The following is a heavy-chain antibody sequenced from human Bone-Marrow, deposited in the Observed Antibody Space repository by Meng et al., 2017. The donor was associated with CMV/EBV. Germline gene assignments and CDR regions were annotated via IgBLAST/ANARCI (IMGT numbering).Heavy chain of an antibody. D-gene: IGHD3-10*01. CDR1: GFTFSSYW. CDR2: IKQDGREK. J-gene: IGHJ4*02. Sequence: LSLTCAASGFTFSSYWMSWVRQAPGKGLEWVANIKQDGREKYYVDSVKGRFTISRDNAKNSLYLQMNSLRAEDTAVYYCARAYYYGSGSYVYWGQGTLVT. V-gene: IGHV3-7*01. CDR3: ARAYYYGSGSYVY.